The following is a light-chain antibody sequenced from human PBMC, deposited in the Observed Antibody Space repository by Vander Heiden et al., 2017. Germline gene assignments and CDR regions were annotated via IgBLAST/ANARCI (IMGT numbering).Light chain of an antibody. CDR3: QQSYSTPRT. V-gene: IGKV1-39*01. CDR1: QSISMY. CDR2: AAS. Sequence: DIQITQPPSPLSASVGDRVTSTCRESQSISMYLNWYQQKPGKAPKLLIYAASSLQSGVPSRFSGSGSGTDFTLTISSLQPEDFATYYCQQSYSTPRTFGQGTKLEIK. J-gene: IGKJ2*01.